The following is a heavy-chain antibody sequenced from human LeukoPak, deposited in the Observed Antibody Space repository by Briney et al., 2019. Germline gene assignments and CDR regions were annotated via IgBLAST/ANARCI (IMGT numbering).Heavy chain of an antibody. Sequence: SETLSLTCTVSGGSISSYYWNWIRQPPGKGLEWIGYIYCSGSTNYNPSLKSRVTISVDTSKNQFSLKLSSVTAADTAVYYCARHWRYSSGWFWGQGTLVTVSS. D-gene: IGHD6-19*01. V-gene: IGHV4-59*08. CDR2: IYCSGST. CDR3: ARHWRYSSGWF. J-gene: IGHJ4*02. CDR1: GGSISSYY.